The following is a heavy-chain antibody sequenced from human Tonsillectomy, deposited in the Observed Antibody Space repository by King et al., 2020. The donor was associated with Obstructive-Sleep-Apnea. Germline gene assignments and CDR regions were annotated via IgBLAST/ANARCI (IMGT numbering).Heavy chain of an antibody. CDR1: GFNLDDYA. CDR2: ISWNSGNI. J-gene: IGHJ4*02. V-gene: IGHV3-9*01. CDR3: AKDMGFDTGGGFDY. Sequence: EEQLVQSGGGLVQPGRSLRLSCAASGFNLDDYAMHWVRQVPGKGLEWVSGISWNSGNIGYADSVKGRFTITSDNAKNSLYLQMNSRRAEDTALYYCAKDMGFDTGGGFDYWGQGALVTVFS. D-gene: IGHD1-26*01.